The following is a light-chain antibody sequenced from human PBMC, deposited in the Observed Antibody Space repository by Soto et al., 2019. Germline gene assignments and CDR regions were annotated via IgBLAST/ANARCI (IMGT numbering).Light chain of an antibody. J-gene: IGKJ4*01. V-gene: IGKV3-20*01. CDR1: PSVSSSY. CDR3: QEYGSSPFT. CDR2: GAS. Sequence: EIVLTQSPGTLSLSPGERATLSCRASPSVSSSYLAWYQQKPGQAPRLLIYGASSRATGIPDRFSGSGSGTDFTLTISRLEPEDFAVYYCQEYGSSPFTFGGGTKVVIK.